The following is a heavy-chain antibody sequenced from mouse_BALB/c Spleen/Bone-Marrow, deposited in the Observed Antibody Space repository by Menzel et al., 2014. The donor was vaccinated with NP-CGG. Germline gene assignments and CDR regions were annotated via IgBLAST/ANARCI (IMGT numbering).Heavy chain of an antibody. CDR2: ISYSGST. V-gene: IGHV3-2*02. CDR1: GYSITSDYA. J-gene: IGHJ2*01. D-gene: IGHD4-1*01. Sequence: EVQLVESGPGLVKPSQSLSLTCTVTGYSITSDYAWNWIRQFPGNKLEWMGYISYSGSTRYNPSLKSRISITRDTSKNQFFLQLNSVTTEDTATYYCTRRTGPYYFDYWGPGTTLTVSS. CDR3: TRRTGPYYFDY.